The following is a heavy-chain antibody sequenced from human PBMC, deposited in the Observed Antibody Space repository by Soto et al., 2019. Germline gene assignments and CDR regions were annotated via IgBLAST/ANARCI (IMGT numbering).Heavy chain of an antibody. CDR2: IYWDDDK. CDR1: GFSLTTSGVG. J-gene: IGHJ4*02. Sequence: QITLKESGPTLVKPTQTLTLTCSFSGFSLTTSGVGVGWVRQPQGKALEWLALIYWDDDKRYSPSLRSRLTITKDTAQNQVVLTMTNFDPTDTVTYFCAHIRTGVSRWYYGDFDYWGQGTLVTVSS. D-gene: IGHD3-10*01. V-gene: IGHV2-5*02. CDR3: AHIRTGVSRWYYGDFDY.